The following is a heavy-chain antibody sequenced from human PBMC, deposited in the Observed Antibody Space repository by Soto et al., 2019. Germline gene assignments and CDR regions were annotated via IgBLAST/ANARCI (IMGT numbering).Heavy chain of an antibody. CDR2: INHSGST. J-gene: IGHJ4*02. Sequence: PSETLSLTCAVSGGSISSGGYSWSWIRQPPGKGLEWIGEINHSGSTNYNPSLKSRVTISVDTSKNQFSLKLSSVTAADTAVYYCARKGGGIAAAGILGDWGQGTLVTVSS. V-gene: IGHV4-34*01. D-gene: IGHD6-13*01. CDR1: GGSISSGGYS. CDR3: ARKGGGIAAAGILGD.